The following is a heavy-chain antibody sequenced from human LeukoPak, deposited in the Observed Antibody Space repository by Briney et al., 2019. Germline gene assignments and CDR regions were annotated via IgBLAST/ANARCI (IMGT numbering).Heavy chain of an antibody. CDR2: IYYSGST. Sequence: SETLSLTCTVSGVSISSYYWSWVRQPPGKGLEWIGYIYYSGSTNYNPSLKSRVTISVDTSKNQFSLKLSSVTAADTAVYYCATKRADYFDYGGQGTLVTVS. V-gene: IGHV4-59*01. J-gene: IGHJ4*02. CDR3: ATKRADYFDY. D-gene: IGHD6-25*01. CDR1: GVSISSYY.